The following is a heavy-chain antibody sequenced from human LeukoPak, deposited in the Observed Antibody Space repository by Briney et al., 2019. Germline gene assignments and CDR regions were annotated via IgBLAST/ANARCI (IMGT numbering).Heavy chain of an antibody. V-gene: IGHV4-38-2*01. Sequence: SETLSLTCAVSGYSISSGYYWGWIRQPPGKGLEWIGSIYHSGSTYYNPSLKSRVTISVDTSKNQFSLKLSSVTAADTAVYYCARAGITIFGVVKLGAFDIWGQGTMVTVSS. CDR3: ARAGITIFGVVKLGAFDI. CDR1: GYSISSGYY. CDR2: IYHSGST. J-gene: IGHJ3*02. D-gene: IGHD3-3*01.